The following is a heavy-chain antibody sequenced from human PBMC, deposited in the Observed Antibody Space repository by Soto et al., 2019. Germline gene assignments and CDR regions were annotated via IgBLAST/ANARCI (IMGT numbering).Heavy chain of an antibody. Sequence: SETLSLTCTVSGGSISISSYYWCWIRHPPGKGLEWIGSIYYSGSTYYNPSLKSRVTISVDTSKNQFSLKLSSVTAADTAVYYRARDVDTAMVTKFNYGMDVWGQGTTVTVSS. D-gene: IGHD5-18*01. CDR1: GGSISISSYY. CDR3: ARDVDTAMVTKFNYGMDV. J-gene: IGHJ6*02. V-gene: IGHV4-39*01. CDR2: IYYSGST.